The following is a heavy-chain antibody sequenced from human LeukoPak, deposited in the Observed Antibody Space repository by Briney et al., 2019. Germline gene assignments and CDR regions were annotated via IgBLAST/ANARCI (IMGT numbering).Heavy chain of an antibody. V-gene: IGHV3-NL1*01. CDR1: GFTFSHYG. D-gene: IGHD3-9*01. CDR3: ARDFGWLSGFDN. CDR2: MSDSGGST. Sequence: GRSLRLSCAASGFTFSHYGMHWVRQAPGRGLEWVSGMSDSGGSTYFADSAKGRFTISRDNSNNTLYLQMNSLRAEDTAVYYCARDFGWLSGFDNWGQGTLVTVSS. J-gene: IGHJ4*02.